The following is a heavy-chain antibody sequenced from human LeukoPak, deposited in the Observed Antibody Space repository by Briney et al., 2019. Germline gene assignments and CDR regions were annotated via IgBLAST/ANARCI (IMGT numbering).Heavy chain of an antibody. V-gene: IGHV3-11*01. CDR3: AREAVTMVRIFDY. J-gene: IGHJ4*02. D-gene: IGHD3-10*01. CDR1: GFTFSDYY. Sequence: GGSLRLSCAASGFTFSDYYMSWIRQAPGKGLEWVSYISSSGSTIYYAVSVKGRFTISRDNAKNSLYLQMNSLRAEDTAVYYCAREAVTMVRIFDYWGQGTLVTVSS. CDR2: ISSSGSTI.